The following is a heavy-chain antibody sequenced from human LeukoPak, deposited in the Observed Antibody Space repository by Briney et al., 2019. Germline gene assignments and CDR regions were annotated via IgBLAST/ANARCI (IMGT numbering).Heavy chain of an antibody. CDR3: GFVVVVAATPLDAFDI. Sequence: PGGSLRLSCAASGFTFSSYAMSWVRQAPGKGLEWVSAISGSGGSTYYADSVKGRFTISRDNSKNMLYLQMNSLRAEDTAVYYCGFVVVVAATPLDAFDIWGQGTMVTVSS. CDR2: ISGSGGST. D-gene: IGHD2-15*01. CDR1: GFTFSSYA. J-gene: IGHJ3*02. V-gene: IGHV3-23*01.